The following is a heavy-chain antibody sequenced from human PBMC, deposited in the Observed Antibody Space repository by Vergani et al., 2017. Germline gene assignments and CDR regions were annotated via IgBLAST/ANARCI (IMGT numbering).Heavy chain of an antibody. CDR2: ICHTEDT. V-gene: IGHV4-4*03. CDR1: GDSISSNNC. J-gene: IGHJ6*03. D-gene: IGHD2-2*01. CDR3: ARERGWNCSSTSCYPYYMDV. Sequence: QVQLQESGPGLVKPPGTLSLTCAVSGDSISSNNCWTWVRQPPGKGLEWIGEICHTEDTKYSPSLKSRVTVSVDESRNLFSLRLKSVTAADTAGYYCARERGWNCSSTSCYPYYMDVWGKGTTVTVSS.